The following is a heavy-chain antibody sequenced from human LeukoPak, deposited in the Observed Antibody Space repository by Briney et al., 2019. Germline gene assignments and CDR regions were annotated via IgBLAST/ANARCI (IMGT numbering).Heavy chain of an antibody. J-gene: IGHJ4*02. Sequence: KPSETLSLTCTVSGGSISSYYWSWIRQPPGKGLEWIGYIYYSGSTNYNPSLKSRVTISVDTSKNQFSLKLSSVTAADTAVYYCARGPFTYYDFWSGLGGDYYFDYWGQGTLVTVSS. CDR1: GGSISSYY. CDR2: IYYSGST. V-gene: IGHV4-59*08. CDR3: ARGPFTYYDFWSGLGGDYYFDY. D-gene: IGHD3-3*01.